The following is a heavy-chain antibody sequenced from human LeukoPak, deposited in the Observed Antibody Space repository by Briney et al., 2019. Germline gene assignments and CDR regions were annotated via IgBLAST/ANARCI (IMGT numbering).Heavy chain of an antibody. D-gene: IGHD3-10*01. CDR2: IYYSGST. V-gene: IGHV4-39*02. Sequence: GSLRLSCAASGFTFSSYSMNWVRQPPGKGLEWIGSIYYSGSTYYNPSLKSRVTISVDTSKNQFSLKLSSVTAADTAVYYCAREFGVNWFDPWGQGTLVTVSS. CDR3: AREFGVNWFDP. J-gene: IGHJ5*02. CDR1: GFTFSSYSMN.